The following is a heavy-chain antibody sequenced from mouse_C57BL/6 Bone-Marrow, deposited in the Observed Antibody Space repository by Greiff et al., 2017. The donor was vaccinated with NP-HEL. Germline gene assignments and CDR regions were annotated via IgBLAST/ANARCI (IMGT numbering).Heavy chain of an antibody. CDR3: ARVVANWYFDV. Sequence: EVKLVESGGDLVKPGGSLKLSCAASGFTFSSYGMSWVRQTPDKRLEWVATISSGGSCTYYPDSVKGRFTISRDNAKNTLYLQMSSLKSEDTAMYYCARVVANWYFDVWGTGTTVTVSS. V-gene: IGHV5-6*01. CDR2: ISSGGSCT. D-gene: IGHD1-1*01. J-gene: IGHJ1*03. CDR1: GFTFSSYG.